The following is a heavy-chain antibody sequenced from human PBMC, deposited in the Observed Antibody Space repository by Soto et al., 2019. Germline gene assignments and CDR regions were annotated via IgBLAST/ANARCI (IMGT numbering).Heavy chain of an antibody. CDR2: ISAYNGHT. CDR1: GYTFNSYG. CDR3: ERGRTWGDCDFDY. V-gene: IGHV1-18*01. J-gene: IGHJ4*02. D-gene: IGHD3-16*01. Sequence: QVQLVQSGGEVKRPGASVRVSCKASGYTFNSYGISWVRQAPGQGLEWMGWISAYNGHTDYARKFQGRVAMTTDISKNTVSMELRGLRSDDTAVYYCERGRTWGDCDFDYCGQGTLVIVSS.